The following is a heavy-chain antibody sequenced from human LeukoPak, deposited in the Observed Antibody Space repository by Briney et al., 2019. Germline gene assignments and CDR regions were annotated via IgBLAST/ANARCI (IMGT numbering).Heavy chain of an antibody. CDR3: ARGYGGNSVDY. J-gene: IGHJ4*02. Sequence: GASVKVSCKASGYTFTDYYIHWVRQAPGQGLEWMGWINPNSGGTNYAQEFQGRVTMTRDTSISTAYMEVSRLRSDDTAIYYCARGYGGNSVDYWGQGTPVTVSS. V-gene: IGHV1-2*02. CDR2: INPNSGGT. CDR1: GYTFTDYY. D-gene: IGHD4-23*01.